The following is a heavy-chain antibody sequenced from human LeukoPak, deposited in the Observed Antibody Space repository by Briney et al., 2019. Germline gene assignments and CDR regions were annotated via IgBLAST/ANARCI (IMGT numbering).Heavy chain of an antibody. CDR3: ARERITMYWFDP. J-gene: IGHJ5*02. V-gene: IGHV1-2*02. CDR1: GYTFTGYY. D-gene: IGHD3-10*02. CDR2: INPNSGGA. Sequence: GSSVKVSCKASGYTFTGYYMHWVRQAPGQGLEWMGWINPNSGGANYAQKFQGRVTMTRDTSISTAYMELSRLRSDDTAVYYCARERITMYWFDPWGQGTLVTVSS.